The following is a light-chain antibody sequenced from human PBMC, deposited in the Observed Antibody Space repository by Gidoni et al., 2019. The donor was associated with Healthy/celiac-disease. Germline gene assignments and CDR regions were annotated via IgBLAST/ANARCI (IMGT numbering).Light chain of an antibody. V-gene: IGKV1-8*01. J-gene: IGKJ5*01. CDR1: QGISSY. CDR2: AAS. CDR3: QQYYSYPIT. Sequence: AIRMTQSPSSFSASTGDRVTITCRARQGISSYLAWYQQKPGKAPKLLIYAASTLQSGVPSRFSGSGSGTDFTLTISGLQSEDFATYYCQQYYSYPITFGQGTRLEIK.